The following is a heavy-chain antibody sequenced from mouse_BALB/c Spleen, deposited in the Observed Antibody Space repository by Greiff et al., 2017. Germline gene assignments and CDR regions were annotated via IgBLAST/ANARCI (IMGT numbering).Heavy chain of an antibody. J-gene: IGHJ4*01. CDR1: VFTFSSFG. Sequence: DVKLVESGGGLVQPGGSRKLSCAASVFTFSSFGMHWVRQAPEKGLEWVAYISSGSSTIYYADTVKGRFTISRDNPKNTLFLQMTSLRSEDTAMYYCARWSITTVVGYYAMDYWGQGTSVTVSS. D-gene: IGHD1-1*01. V-gene: IGHV5-17*02. CDR2: ISSGSSTI. CDR3: ARWSITTVVGYYAMDY.